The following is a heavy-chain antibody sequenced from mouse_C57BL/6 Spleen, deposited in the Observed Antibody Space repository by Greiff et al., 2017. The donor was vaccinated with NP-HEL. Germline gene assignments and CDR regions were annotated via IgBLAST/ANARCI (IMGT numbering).Heavy chain of an antibody. CDR3: ARYGTTVYYFDY. Sequence: VQLQQPGAELVKPGASVKLSCKASGYTFTSYWMHWVKQRPGQGLEWIGMIHPNSGSTNYNEKFKSKATLTVDKSSSTAYMQLSSLTSEDSAFYYCARYGTTVYYFDYWGQGTTLTVSS. D-gene: IGHD1-1*01. J-gene: IGHJ2*01. V-gene: IGHV1-64*01. CDR2: IHPNSGST. CDR1: GYTFTSYW.